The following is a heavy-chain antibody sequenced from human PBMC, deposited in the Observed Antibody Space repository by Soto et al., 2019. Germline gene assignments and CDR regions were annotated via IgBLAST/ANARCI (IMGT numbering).Heavy chain of an antibody. CDR1: GFTFSSYA. CDR2: ISGSGGST. Sequence: TGVSLRLSCAASGFTFSSYAMSWVRQAPGKGLEWVSAISGSGGSTYYADSVKGRFTISRDNSKNTLYLQMNSLRAEDTAVYYCAKEGLAYCGGDCPYYFDYWGQGTLVTGSS. J-gene: IGHJ4*02. D-gene: IGHD2-21*02. CDR3: AKEGLAYCGGDCPYYFDY. V-gene: IGHV3-23*01.